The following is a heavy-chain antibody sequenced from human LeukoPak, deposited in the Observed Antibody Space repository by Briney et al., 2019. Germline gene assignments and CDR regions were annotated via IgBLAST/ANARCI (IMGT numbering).Heavy chain of an antibody. V-gene: IGHV3-33*06. D-gene: IGHD3-3*01. CDR2: IWYDGSNK. J-gene: IGHJ4*02. Sequence: GRSLRLSCAASGFTFSSYGMHWVRQAPGKGLEWVAVIWYDGSNKYYADSVKGRFTISRDNSKNTLYLQMNSLRAEDTAVYYCAKELYDFWSGYYPDKYYFDYWGQGTLVTVSS. CDR1: GFTFSSYG. CDR3: AKELYDFWSGYYPDKYYFDY.